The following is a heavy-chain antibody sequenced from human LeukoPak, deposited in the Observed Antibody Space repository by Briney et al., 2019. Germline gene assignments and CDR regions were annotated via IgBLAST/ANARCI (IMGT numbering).Heavy chain of an antibody. V-gene: IGHV3-30*02. Sequence: PGGSLRLSCAASGFTFSSDGMHWVRQAPGKGLEWVAFIAYDGRVKYYGDPVKGRFTISRDNAKNSLYLQMNSLRAEDTAVYYCTNWGDAWGLDFWGQGILVSVSS. CDR2: IAYDGRVK. J-gene: IGHJ4*02. D-gene: IGHD7-27*01. CDR1: GFTFSSDG. CDR3: TNWGDAWGLDF.